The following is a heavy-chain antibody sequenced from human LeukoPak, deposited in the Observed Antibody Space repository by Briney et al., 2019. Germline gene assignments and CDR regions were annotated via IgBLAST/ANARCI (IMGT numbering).Heavy chain of an antibody. Sequence: ASVKVSCKASGYTFTRYAMNWVRQAPGQGLEWMGWINTNTGNPTYAQGFTGRFVISLDTSVSTAYLQISSLKAEDTAVYYCARERTFDSSGFFNNFFDYWGQGTLVTVSS. CDR3: ARERTFDSSGFFNNFFDY. D-gene: IGHD3-22*01. V-gene: IGHV7-4-1*02. J-gene: IGHJ4*02. CDR1: GYTFTRYA. CDR2: INTNTGNP.